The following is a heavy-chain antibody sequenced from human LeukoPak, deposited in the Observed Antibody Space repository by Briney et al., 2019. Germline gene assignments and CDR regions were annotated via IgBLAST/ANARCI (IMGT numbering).Heavy chain of an antibody. CDR1: GGSISSYS. V-gene: IGHV4-4*07. Sequence: SETLSLTCTVSGGSISSYSRSWIRQPAGKGLEWIGRIYTSGSTNYNPSLKSRVTISVDTSKNQFSLKLSAVTAADTTAYYCARDAPFGSGWYGDWFDHWGQGTLVTVSS. CDR2: IYTSGST. D-gene: IGHD6-19*01. CDR3: ARDAPFGSGWYGDWFDH. J-gene: IGHJ5*02.